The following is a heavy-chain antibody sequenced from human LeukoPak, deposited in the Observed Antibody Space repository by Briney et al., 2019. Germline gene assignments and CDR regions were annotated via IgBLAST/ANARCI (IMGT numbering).Heavy chain of an antibody. J-gene: IGHJ4*02. CDR2: ISYDGSNK. D-gene: IGHD6-19*01. CDR1: GFTFSSYA. Sequence: GGSLRLSCAASGFTFSSYAMHWVRQAPGKGLEWVAVISYDGSNKYYADSVKGRFTISRDNSKNTLYLQMNSLESEDTAVYYCAKDRWGAVASFDYWGQGTLVTVSS. CDR3: AKDRWGAVASFDY. V-gene: IGHV3-30*04.